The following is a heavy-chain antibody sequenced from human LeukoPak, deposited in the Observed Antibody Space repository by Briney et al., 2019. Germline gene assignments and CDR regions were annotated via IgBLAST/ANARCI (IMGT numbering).Heavy chain of an antibody. CDR2: IYYSGST. J-gene: IGHJ3*02. V-gene: IGHV4-39*07. CDR3: ARSVPAAMRDAFDI. D-gene: IGHD2-2*01. Sequence: PSETLSLTCTVSGGSISSSSYYWGWIRQPPGKGLEWIGSIYYSGSTYYNPSLKSRVTISVDTSKNQFSLKLSSVTAADTAVYYCARSVPAAMRDAFDIWGQGTMVTVSS. CDR1: GGSISSSSYY.